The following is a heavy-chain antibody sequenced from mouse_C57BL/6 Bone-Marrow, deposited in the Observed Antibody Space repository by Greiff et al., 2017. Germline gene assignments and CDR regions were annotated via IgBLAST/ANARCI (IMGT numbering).Heavy chain of an antibody. V-gene: IGHV1-81*01. J-gene: IGHJ2*01. Sequence: VQLQQSGAELARPGASVKLSCKASGYTFTSYGISWVKQRTGQGLEWIGAIYPRSGNTYYNEKFKGKATLTADKASSTAYMELLSLTSKDSAVYFCAYFYDGYLDYWGQGTTLTVSS. D-gene: IGHD2-3*01. CDR1: GYTFTSYG. CDR2: IYPRSGNT. CDR3: AYFYDGYLDY.